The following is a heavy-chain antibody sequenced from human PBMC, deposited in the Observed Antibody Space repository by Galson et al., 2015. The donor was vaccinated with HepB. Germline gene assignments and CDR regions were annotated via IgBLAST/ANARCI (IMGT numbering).Heavy chain of an antibody. V-gene: IGHV3-30*04. CDR1: GFTFSSYA. Sequence: SLRLSCAASGFTFSSYAMHWVRQAPGKGLEWVAVISYDGSNKYYADSVKGRFTISRDNSKNPLYLQMNSLRAEDTAVYYCARDTSYTAMVTRFDYWGQGTLVTVSS. CDR3: ARDTSYTAMVTRFDY. D-gene: IGHD5-18*01. J-gene: IGHJ4*02. CDR2: ISYDGSNK.